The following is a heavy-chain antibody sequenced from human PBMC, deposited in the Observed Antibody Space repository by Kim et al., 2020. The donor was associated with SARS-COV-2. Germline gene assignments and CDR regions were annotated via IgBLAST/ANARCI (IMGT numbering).Heavy chain of an antibody. Sequence: ASVKVSCKASGYTFTSYGISWVRQAPGQGLEWMGWISAYNGNTNYAQKLQGRVTMTTDTSTSTAYMELRSLRSDDTAVYYCARDNPPYYYDSSGYSNWFDPWGQGTLVTVSS. D-gene: IGHD3-22*01. V-gene: IGHV1-18*01. CDR1: GYTFTSYG. CDR2: ISAYNGNT. CDR3: ARDNPPYYYDSSGYSNWFDP. J-gene: IGHJ5*02.